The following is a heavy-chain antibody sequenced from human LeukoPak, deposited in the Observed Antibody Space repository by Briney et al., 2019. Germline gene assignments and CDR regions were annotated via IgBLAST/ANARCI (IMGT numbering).Heavy chain of an antibody. CDR3: ARVTFYGSGSYQVWFEP. J-gene: IGHJ5*02. CDR2: IYYSGST. CDR1: GGSISSYY. Sequence: SETVSLTCTVSGGSISSYYWSWIRQPPGKGLEWIGFIYYSGSTYYNPSLKSRVTISIDTSKNQFSLKLSSVTAADTAVYYCARVTFYGSGSYQVWFEPWGQGTLVIVSS. D-gene: IGHD3-10*01. V-gene: IGHV4-30-4*01.